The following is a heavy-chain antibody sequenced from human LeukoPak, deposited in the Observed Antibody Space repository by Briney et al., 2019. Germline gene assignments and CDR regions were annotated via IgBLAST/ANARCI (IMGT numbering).Heavy chain of an antibody. Sequence: SETLSLTCSVSGGSISSSYWSWIRQPPGKGLDWIGYIYYSGSTNYNPSLKSRVTMSVDTSKNQFSLRLTSETAADTAVYYCARAAQSITSAVSWFDPWGQGTLVTVSS. CDR1: GGSISSSY. J-gene: IGHJ5*02. D-gene: IGHD1-14*01. V-gene: IGHV4-59*01. CDR2: IYYSGST. CDR3: ARAAQSITSAVSWFDP.